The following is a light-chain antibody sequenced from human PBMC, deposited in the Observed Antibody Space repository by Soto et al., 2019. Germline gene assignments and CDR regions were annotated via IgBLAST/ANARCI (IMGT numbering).Light chain of an antibody. Sequence: QLVLTQPPSVSGTLEQGVTISCSGSTSNIGENTVGWFQQLPGTAPKVLIYVNDKRPSGVPDRFSGSKSGTSAYLAISGLQSEDEADYYCAAWDGSLSGHVFGAGTKLTVL. J-gene: IGLJ1*01. V-gene: IGLV1-44*01. CDR2: VND. CDR3: AAWDGSLSGHV. CDR1: TSNIGENT.